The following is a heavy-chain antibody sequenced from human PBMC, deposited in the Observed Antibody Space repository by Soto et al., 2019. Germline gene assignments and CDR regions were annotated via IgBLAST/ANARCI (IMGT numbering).Heavy chain of an antibody. CDR3: ARVPKIKRGTVAKSVLGYFYYMDV. Sequence: PLPPLSLPCTVSGGAISSAYSCPWIRQHPGEGLALIGYIYNSWTTYYLPSLRSRLAISLDRSENQISPRLSSATAADTAVYYCARVPKIKRGTVAKSVLGYFYYMDVWGQGTTVTVSS. J-gene: IGHJ6*03. CDR1: GGAISSAYS. CDR2: IYNSWTT. V-gene: IGHV4-31*03. D-gene: IGHD5-12*01.